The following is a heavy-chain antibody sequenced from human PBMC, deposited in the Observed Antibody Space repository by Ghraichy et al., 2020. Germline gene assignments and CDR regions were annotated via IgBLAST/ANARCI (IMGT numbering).Heavy chain of an antibody. V-gene: IGHV6-1*01. CDR2: TYYRSKWYN. D-gene: IGHD6-19*01. CDR1: GDSVSSNSAA. Sequence: SQTLSLTCAISGDSVSSNSAAWNWIRQSPSRGLEWLGRTYYRSKWYNDYAVSVKSRITINPDTSKNQFSLQLNSGTPEDTAVYYWSVAVADIFNAFDILGQGTMVTVSS. J-gene: IGHJ3*02. CDR3: SVAVADIFNAFDI.